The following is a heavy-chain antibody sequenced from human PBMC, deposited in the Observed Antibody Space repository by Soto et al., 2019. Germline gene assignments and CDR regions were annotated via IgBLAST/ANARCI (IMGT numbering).Heavy chain of an antibody. J-gene: IGHJ4*02. D-gene: IGHD3-22*01. CDR2: IYYSGST. CDR3: ASIDSSGYYSGDFDY. V-gene: IGHV4-30-4*08. CDR1: GGSITSVDYY. Sequence: PSECLSLTSTVPGGSITSVDYYCDWIREPPGKGLEWIGYIYYSGSTYYNPSLKSRVTISVDTSKNQFSLKLSSVTAADTAVYYCASIDSSGYYSGDFDYWGQGTLVTVSS.